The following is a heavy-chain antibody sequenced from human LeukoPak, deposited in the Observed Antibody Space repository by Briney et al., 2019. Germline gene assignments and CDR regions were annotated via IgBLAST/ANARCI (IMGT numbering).Heavy chain of an antibody. Sequence: SKTLSLTCAVSGGFISSNNWWSWVRQPPGKGLEWIGEIYQSGSTNYNPSLKSRVTISVDKSKNQFSLRVTSVTAADTAVYYCARLQTITMNAFDIWGQGTLVTVSS. CDR2: IYQSGST. CDR1: GGFISSNNW. V-gene: IGHV4-4*02. D-gene: IGHD3-22*01. J-gene: IGHJ3*02. CDR3: ARLQTITMNAFDI.